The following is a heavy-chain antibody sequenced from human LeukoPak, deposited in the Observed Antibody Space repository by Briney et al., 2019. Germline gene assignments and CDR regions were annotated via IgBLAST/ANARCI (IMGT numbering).Heavy chain of an antibody. Sequence: PGGSLRLSCAASGFTFSSYEMNWVRQAPGKGLEWVSYISSSGSTIYYADSVKGRFTISRDNAKNSLYLQMNSLRAEDTALYYCAVGYSSGWYFDYWGQGTLVTVSS. V-gene: IGHV3-48*03. CDR3: AVGYSSGWYFDY. CDR2: ISSSGSTI. J-gene: IGHJ4*02. CDR1: GFTFSSYE. D-gene: IGHD6-19*01.